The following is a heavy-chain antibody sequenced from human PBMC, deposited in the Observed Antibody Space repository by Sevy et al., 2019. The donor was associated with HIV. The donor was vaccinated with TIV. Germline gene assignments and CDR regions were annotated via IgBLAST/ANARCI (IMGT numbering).Heavy chain of an antibody. V-gene: IGHV1-24*01. CDR3: ATDRWYSSSWYPYGMDV. CDR2: FDPEDGET. Sequence: ASVKVSCKVSGYTLTELSMHWVRQAPGKGLEWMGGFDPEDGETIYAQKFQGGVTMTEDTSTDTAYMELSSLRSEDTAVYYCATDRWYSSSWYPYGMDVWGQGTTVTVSS. CDR1: GYTLTELS. D-gene: IGHD6-13*01. J-gene: IGHJ6*02.